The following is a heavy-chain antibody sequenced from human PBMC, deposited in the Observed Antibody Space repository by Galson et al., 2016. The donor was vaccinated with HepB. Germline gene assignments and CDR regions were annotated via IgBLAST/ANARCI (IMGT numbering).Heavy chain of an antibody. D-gene: IGHD6-13*01. CDR1: GDSVSSNSAA. CDR2: TYYRSKWYS. V-gene: IGHV6-1*01. J-gene: IGHJ4*02. CDR3: ARSAAAQHPFDY. Sequence: CAISGDSVSSNSAAWNWIRQSPSRGLEWLGRTYYRSKWYSDYAVSVKSRITISPDTSKNQFSLQLNSVTPEDTAIYYCARSAAAQHPFDYWGQGTLVTVAS.